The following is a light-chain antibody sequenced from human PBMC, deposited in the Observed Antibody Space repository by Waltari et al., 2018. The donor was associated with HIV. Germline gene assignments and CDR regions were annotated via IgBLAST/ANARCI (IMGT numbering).Light chain of an antibody. CDR2: ATS. Sequence: EILVTQSPVTQSVSPGESVTLTCRTSQSVGFNLAWYQQKVGQAPRLVIFATSTRAAGLPARFSGSGSGTEFTLTISSLQSEDFAVYYCQQYGNWPLTFGGGTKVEIQ. V-gene: IGKV3-15*01. J-gene: IGKJ4*01. CDR1: QSVGFN. CDR3: QQYGNWPLT.